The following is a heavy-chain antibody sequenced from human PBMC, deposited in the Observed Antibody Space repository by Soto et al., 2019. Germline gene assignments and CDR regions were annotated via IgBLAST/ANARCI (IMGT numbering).Heavy chain of an antibody. CDR1: GFTFSSYA. D-gene: IGHD3-10*01. CDR2: ISGSGGST. V-gene: IGHV3-23*01. J-gene: IGHJ4*02. CDR3: AKDRGKGDYYGSGINDY. Sequence: EVQLLESGGGLVQPGGSLRLSCAASGFTFSSYAMSWVRQGPGKRLEWVSVISGSGGSTYYADSVKGRFTISRDNSKKTLYLQMNSLRAEDTAVYYCAKDRGKGDYYGSGINDYWGQGTLVTVSS.